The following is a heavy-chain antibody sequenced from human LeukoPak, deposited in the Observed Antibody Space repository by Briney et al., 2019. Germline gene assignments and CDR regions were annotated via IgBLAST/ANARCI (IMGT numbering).Heavy chain of an antibody. CDR2: ISGSGDST. CDR3: AKDLYYYGSGSQLDAFDI. D-gene: IGHD3-10*01. V-gene: IGHV3-23*01. CDR1: GFTFSSYA. Sequence: GGSLRLSCAASGFTFSSYAMSWVRQAPGKGLEWVSAISGSGDSTYYADSVKGRFTISRDNPKNTLYLQLNSLRGEDTAVYYCAKDLYYYGSGSQLDAFDIWGQGTMVTVSS. J-gene: IGHJ3*02.